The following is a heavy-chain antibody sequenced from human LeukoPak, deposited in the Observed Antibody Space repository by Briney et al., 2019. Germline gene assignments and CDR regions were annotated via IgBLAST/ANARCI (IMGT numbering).Heavy chain of an antibody. Sequence: GGSLRLSXAASGFTFSSYSMNWVCQAPGKGLEWVSSISSSSSYIYYADSVKGRFTISRDNAKNSLYLQMNSLRAEDTAVYYCARDASWGSGWSDYYMDVWGKGTTVTVSS. D-gene: IGHD6-19*01. V-gene: IGHV3-21*01. CDR3: ARDASWGSGWSDYYMDV. CDR2: ISSSSSYI. J-gene: IGHJ6*03. CDR1: GFTFSSYS.